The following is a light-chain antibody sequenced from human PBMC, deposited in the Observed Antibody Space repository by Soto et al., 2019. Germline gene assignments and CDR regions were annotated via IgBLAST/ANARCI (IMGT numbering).Light chain of an antibody. CDR2: EVS. CDR1: SSDVGSYNL. J-gene: IGLJ1*01. V-gene: IGLV2-23*02. CDR3: CSYAGSSTFEV. Sequence: VLTQPASVSGSPGQSITISCTGTSSDVGSYNLVSWYQQHPGKAPKLMIYEVSKRPSGVSNRFSGSKSGNTASLTISGLQAEDEADYYCCSYAGSSTFEVFGTGTKVTVL.